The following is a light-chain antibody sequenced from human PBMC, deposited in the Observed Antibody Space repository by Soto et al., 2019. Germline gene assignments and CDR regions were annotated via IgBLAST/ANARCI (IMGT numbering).Light chain of an antibody. CDR1: SSDVGSYNL. J-gene: IGLJ2*01. CDR3: CSCAGSSTLV. CDR2: EGS. V-gene: IGLV2-23*01. Sequence: QSVLAQPASVSGSPGQSITISCTGTSSDVGSYNLVSWYQQHPGKAPKLMIYEGSKRPSGVSNRFSGSKSGNTASLTISGLQAEAEADYSCCSCAGSSTLVFGGGTQLTVL.